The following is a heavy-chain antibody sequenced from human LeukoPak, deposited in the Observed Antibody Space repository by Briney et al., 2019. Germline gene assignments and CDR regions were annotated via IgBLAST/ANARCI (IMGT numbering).Heavy chain of an antibody. Sequence: SETLSLTCAVYGGSYSGYYWSWIRQPPGKGLEWIGEINHSGSTNYNPSLKSRVTISVDTSKNQFFLKLSSVTAADTAVYYCARGRDILTGYYVARKYYFDYWGQGTLVTVSS. D-gene: IGHD3-9*01. V-gene: IGHV4-34*01. CDR2: INHSGST. CDR3: ARGRDILTGYYVARKYYFDY. J-gene: IGHJ4*02. CDR1: GGSYSGYY.